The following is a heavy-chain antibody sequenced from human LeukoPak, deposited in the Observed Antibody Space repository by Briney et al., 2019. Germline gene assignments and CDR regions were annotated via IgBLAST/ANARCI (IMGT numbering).Heavy chain of an antibody. CDR1: GGSISSGGYS. Sequence: SETLSLTCAVSGGSISSGGYSWSWIRQPPGKGLEWIGEINHSGSTNYNPSLKSRVTISVDTSKNRFSLKLSSVTAADTAVYYCARGLDTYYYDSSGYTFDYWGQGTLVTVSS. V-gene: IGHV4-30-2*01. J-gene: IGHJ4*02. D-gene: IGHD3-22*01. CDR2: INHSGST. CDR3: ARGLDTYYYDSSGYTFDY.